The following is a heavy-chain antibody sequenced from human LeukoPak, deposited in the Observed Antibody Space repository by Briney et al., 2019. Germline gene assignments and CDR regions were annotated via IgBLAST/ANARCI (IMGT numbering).Heavy chain of an antibody. Sequence: GGSLRLSCAASGFTFNRNAISWVRQAPGKGLEWVSTIGGSGDKTFYADSVKGRFTISRDNSKNMVHLQMNSLTGEDTALYYCVRRGDASSGWGDHDFWGQGALVILSS. CDR3: VRRGDASSGWGDHDF. D-gene: IGHD6-19*01. V-gene: IGHV3-23*01. CDR1: GFTFNRNA. J-gene: IGHJ4*02. CDR2: IGGSGDKT.